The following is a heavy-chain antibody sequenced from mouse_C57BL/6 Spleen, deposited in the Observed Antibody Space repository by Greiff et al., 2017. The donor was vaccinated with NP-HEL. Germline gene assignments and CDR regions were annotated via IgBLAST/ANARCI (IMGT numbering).Heavy chain of an antibody. Sequence: QVQLQQSGAELVRPGTSVKVSCKASGYAFTNYLIEWVKQRPGQGLEWIGVINPGSGGTNYNEKFKGKATLTADKSSSTAYMQLSSLTSEDSAVYFCARSYGGFAYWGQGTLVTVSA. CDR2: INPGSGGT. V-gene: IGHV1-54*01. J-gene: IGHJ3*01. CDR1: GYAFTNYL. D-gene: IGHD1-1*02. CDR3: ARSYGGFAY.